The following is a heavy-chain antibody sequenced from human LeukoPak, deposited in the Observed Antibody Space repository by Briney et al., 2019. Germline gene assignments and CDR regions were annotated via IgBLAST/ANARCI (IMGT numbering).Heavy chain of an antibody. Sequence: ASVKVSCKASGYTFTSYGISWVRQAPGQGLEWMGWISAYNGKTNYAQKLQGRVTMTTDTSTSTAYMELRSLRSDDTAVYYCARDGRVVGYCSSTSCYEPDAFDIWGQGTMVTVSS. CDR1: GYTFTSYG. CDR2: ISAYNGKT. J-gene: IGHJ3*02. V-gene: IGHV1-18*04. D-gene: IGHD2-2*01. CDR3: ARDGRVVGYCSSTSCYEPDAFDI.